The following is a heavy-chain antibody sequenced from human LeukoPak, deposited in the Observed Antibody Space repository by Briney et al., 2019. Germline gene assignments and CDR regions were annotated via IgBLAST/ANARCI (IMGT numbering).Heavy chain of an antibody. CDR1: GFTFSSYE. CDR3: ARVRKRVVVRYFDY. J-gene: IGHJ4*02. D-gene: IGHD3-9*01. Sequence: PGGSLRLSCAASGFTFSSYEMNWVRQAPGKGLEWVSYITNSGTTIYYADSVKGRFTISRDNAKNSLYLQMNSLRAEDTAVYYCARVRKRVVVRYFDYWGQGTLVTVSS. V-gene: IGHV3-48*03. CDR2: ITNSGTTI.